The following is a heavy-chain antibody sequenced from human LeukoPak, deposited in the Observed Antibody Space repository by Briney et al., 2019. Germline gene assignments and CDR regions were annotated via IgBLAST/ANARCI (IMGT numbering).Heavy chain of an antibody. CDR1: GYTFPRHG. CDR3: VRYCSGGGCYYYGMDV. J-gene: IGHJ6*02. Sequence: ASVKVSCKASGYTFPRHGISWVRQAPGQGLEWMGWISAYNGNTNYAQKLQGRVTMTTDTSTSTAYMELRSLRSDDTAVYYCVRYCSGGGCYYYGMDVWGQGTTVTVSS. CDR2: ISAYNGNT. D-gene: IGHD2-15*01. V-gene: IGHV1-18*01.